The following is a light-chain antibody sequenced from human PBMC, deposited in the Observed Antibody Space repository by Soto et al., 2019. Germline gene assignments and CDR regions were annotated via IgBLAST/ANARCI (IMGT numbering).Light chain of an antibody. CDR2: GAS. CDR3: QHYNDWPPAFT. Sequence: EILMTQSPATLSVSPGERATLSCSASQSLNRNLAWYQQKPGQAPRLIIYGASTRASGIPARFSGSGSGTEFTLTISSLQSEDFALYYCQHYNDWPPAFTFGPGTEVDL. J-gene: IGKJ3*01. V-gene: IGKV3D-15*01. CDR1: QSLNRN.